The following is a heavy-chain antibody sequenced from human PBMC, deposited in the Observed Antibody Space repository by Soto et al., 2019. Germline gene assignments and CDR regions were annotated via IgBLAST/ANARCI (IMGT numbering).Heavy chain of an antibody. CDR2: INHSGST. D-gene: IGHD6-19*01. V-gene: IGHV4-34*01. J-gene: IGHJ6*02. CDR1: GGSFSGYY. Sequence: SETLSLTCAVYGGSFSGYYWSWIRQPPGKGLEWIGEINHSGSTNYNPSLKSRVTISVDTSKNQFSLKLSSVTAADTAVYYCARGPGYSSGWYSQPLHYYYYYGMDVWGQGTTVTVSS. CDR3: ARGPGYSSGWYSQPLHYYYYYGMDV.